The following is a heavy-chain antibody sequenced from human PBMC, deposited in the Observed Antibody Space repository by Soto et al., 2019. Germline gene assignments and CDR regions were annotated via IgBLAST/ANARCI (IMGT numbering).Heavy chain of an antibody. CDR3: ARGGSPTPYGDCFDY. J-gene: IGHJ4*02. CDR2: IYYSGST. V-gene: IGHV4-59*08. D-gene: IGHD4-17*01. CDR1: GGSISSYY. Sequence: PSETLSLTCTVSGGSISSYYWSGIRQPPGKGLEWIGYIYYSGSTNYNPSLKSRVTISVDTSKNQFSLKLSSVTAADTAVYYCARGGSPTPYGDCFDYWGQGTMVTVSS.